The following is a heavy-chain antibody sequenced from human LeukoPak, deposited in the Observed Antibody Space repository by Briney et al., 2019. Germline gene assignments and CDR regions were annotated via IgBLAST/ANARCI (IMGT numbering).Heavy chain of an antibody. CDR2: IDISGSPI. CDR1: GFPFRDYY. CDR3: ATSLAVAAYYFDY. D-gene: IGHD6-19*01. V-gene: IGHV3-11*01. J-gene: IGHJ4*02. Sequence: PGGPLRLSCAASGFPFRDYYMRWIRQAPGKGLAWVSYIDISGSPIYYTDSVKGRFTISRDNAKKSLYLQMNSLRPEDTAVYYCATSLAVAAYYFDYWGEGTLVTVSS.